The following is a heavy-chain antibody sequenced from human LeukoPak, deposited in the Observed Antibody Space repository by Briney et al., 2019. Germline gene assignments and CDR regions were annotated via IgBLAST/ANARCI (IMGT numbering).Heavy chain of an antibody. D-gene: IGHD3-3*01. CDR3: ARGDTIFGVVRGPFDY. CDR2: MNPNSGNT. J-gene: IGHJ4*02. V-gene: IGHV1-8*01. CDR1: GYTFTSYD. Sequence: ASVKVSCKASGYTFTSYDINWVRQAPGQGLEWMGWMNPNSGNTGYAQKFQGRVTMTRNTSISTAYMELSSLRSEDTAVYYCARGDTIFGVVRGPFDYWGQGTLVTVSS.